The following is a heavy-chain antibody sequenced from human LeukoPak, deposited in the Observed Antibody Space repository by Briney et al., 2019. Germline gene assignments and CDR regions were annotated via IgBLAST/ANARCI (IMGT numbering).Heavy chain of an antibody. CDR2: INHSGST. CDR3: ARAPEQRYCSSTSCYLYYYGMDV. V-gene: IGHV4-34*01. CDR1: GGSFSGYY. Sequence: PSESLSLTCAVYGGSFSGYYWSWIRQPPGKGLEWIGEINHSGSTNYNPSLKSRVTMSVDTSKNQFSLKLSSVTAADTAVYYCARAPEQRYCSSTSCYLYYYGMDVWGKGTTVTVSS. D-gene: IGHD2-2*01. J-gene: IGHJ6*04.